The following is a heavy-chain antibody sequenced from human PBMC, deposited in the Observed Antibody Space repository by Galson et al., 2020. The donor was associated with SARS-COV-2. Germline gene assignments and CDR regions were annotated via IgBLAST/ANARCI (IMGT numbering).Heavy chain of an antibody. CDR2: ISYDGSNK. V-gene: IGHV3-30-3*01. D-gene: IGHD6-19*01. J-gene: IGHJ5*02. CDR3: ARDWSSVEVAGYNWFDP. CDR1: GFTFSSYA. Sequence: GGSLRLSCAASGFTFSSYAMHWVRQAPGKGLEWVAVISYDGSNKYYADSVKGRFTISRDNSKNTLYLQMNSLRAEDTAVYYCARDWSSVEVAGYNWFDPWGQGTLVTVSS.